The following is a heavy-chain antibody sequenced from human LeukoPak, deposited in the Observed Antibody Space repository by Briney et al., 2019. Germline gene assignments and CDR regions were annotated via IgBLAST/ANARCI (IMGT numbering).Heavy chain of an antibody. D-gene: IGHD3-10*01. CDR2: IKTDGSNT. Sequence: PGGSLRLSCAASGFTFSSYWMHWVRQAPGKGLVWVSRIKTDGSNTNYADSVKGRFTISRDNSKNTLYLQMNSLRAEDTAVYYCARVWFGEYYFDYWGQGTLVTVSS. V-gene: IGHV3-74*01. CDR1: GFTFSSYW. CDR3: ARVWFGEYYFDY. J-gene: IGHJ4*02.